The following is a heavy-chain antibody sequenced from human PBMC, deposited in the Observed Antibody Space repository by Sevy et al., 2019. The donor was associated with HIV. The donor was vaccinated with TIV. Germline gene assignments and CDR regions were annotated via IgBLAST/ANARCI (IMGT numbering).Heavy chain of an antibody. J-gene: IGHJ4*02. CDR1: GDSVSRNGAA. Sequence: SQTLSLTCVISGDSVSRNGAAWNWIRQSPSRGLEWLGRSYYRSTWHKDYAISVKSRLTITPDTSKNQFFLQLNSVTPEDTAMYYCARAVAGVYYFDYWGQGTPVTVSS. CDR2: SYYRSTWHK. D-gene: IGHD6-19*01. CDR3: ARAVAGVYYFDY. V-gene: IGHV6-1*01.